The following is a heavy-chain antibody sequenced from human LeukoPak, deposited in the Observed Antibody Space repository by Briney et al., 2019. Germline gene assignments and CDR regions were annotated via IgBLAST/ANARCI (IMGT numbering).Heavy chain of an antibody. J-gene: IGHJ4*02. CDR2: IYHGGST. V-gene: IGHV4-38-2*01. CDR3: ARAYCTTTSCYGRYFDY. CDR1: GYSISSGYY. Sequence: PSETLSLTCAVSGYSISSGYYWGWIRQPPGEGLEWIRSIYHGGSTYYNPSLKSRVTMSVDTSKNQFSLKLSSVTAADTAVYYCARAYCTTTSCYGRYFDYWGQGTLVTVSS. D-gene: IGHD2-2*01.